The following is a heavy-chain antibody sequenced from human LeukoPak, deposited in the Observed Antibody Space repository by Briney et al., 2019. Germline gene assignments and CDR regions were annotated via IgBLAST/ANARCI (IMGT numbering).Heavy chain of an antibody. V-gene: IGHV3-21*01. CDR2: ITSGGDYI. CDR1: GFTFNTFN. Sequence: GGSLRLSCAASGFTFNTFNMNWVRQAPGKGLEWVSSITSGGDYIYYADSVKGRFTISRDNAKNSLYLQMNSLRAEDTAVYYCAGYGGNEPLDAFDIWGQGTMVTVSS. CDR3: AGYGGNEPLDAFDI. J-gene: IGHJ3*02. D-gene: IGHD4-23*01.